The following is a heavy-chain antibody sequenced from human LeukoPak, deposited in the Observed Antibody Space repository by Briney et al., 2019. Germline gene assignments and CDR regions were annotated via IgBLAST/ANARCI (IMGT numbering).Heavy chain of an antibody. D-gene: IGHD2-2*01. J-gene: IGHJ6*03. CDR3: ARIYCSSTSCYYHMDV. V-gene: IGHV3-11*04. CDR2: ISSSGSTI. Sequence: GGSLRLSCAASGFTFSDYYMSWIRQAPGKGLEWVSYISSSGSTIYYADSVKGRFTISRDNAKNSLYLQMNSLRAEDTAVYYCARIYCSSTSCYYHMDVWGKGTTVTVSS. CDR1: GFTFSDYY.